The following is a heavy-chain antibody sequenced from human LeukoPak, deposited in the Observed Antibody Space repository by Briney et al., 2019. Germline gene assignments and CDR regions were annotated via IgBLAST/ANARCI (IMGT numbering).Heavy chain of an antibody. D-gene: IGHD2-2*01. CDR3: ARGLGIVVVPAAMVPWFDP. Sequence: PGGSLRLSCAASGFTVSSNYMSWVRQAPGKGLEWVSVIYSGGSTYYADSVKGRFTISRDNSKNTLYLQMNSLRAEDTAVYYCARGLGIVVVPAAMVPWFDPWGQGILVTVSS. CDR2: IYSGGST. CDR1: GFTVSSNY. V-gene: IGHV3-53*01. J-gene: IGHJ5*02.